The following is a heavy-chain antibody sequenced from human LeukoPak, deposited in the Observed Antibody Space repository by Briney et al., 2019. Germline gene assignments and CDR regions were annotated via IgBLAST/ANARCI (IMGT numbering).Heavy chain of an antibody. J-gene: IGHJ3*02. CDR2: IYYSGST. D-gene: IGHD3-22*01. CDR3: ARQTMIVVVITSFSPDAFDI. CDR1: GGSISSSSYY. V-gene: IGHV4-39*01. Sequence: SETLSLTCTVSGGSISSSSYYWGWIRQPPGKGLEWIGSIYYSGSTYYNPSLKSRFTISVDTSKNQFSLKLSSVTAADTAVYYCARQTMIVVVITSFSPDAFDIWGQGTMVTVSS.